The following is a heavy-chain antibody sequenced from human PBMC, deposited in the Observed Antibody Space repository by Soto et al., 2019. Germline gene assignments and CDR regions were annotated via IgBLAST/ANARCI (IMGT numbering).Heavy chain of an antibody. D-gene: IGHD6-13*01. CDR2: INAGNGNT. V-gene: IGHV1-3*01. CDR1: GYSFTSYA. J-gene: IGHJ4*02. Sequence: GASVKVSCKACGYSFTSYAVHCVRQAPGQRLEWMGWINAGNGNTKYSQKFQGRVTITRDTSASTAYMELSSLRSEDTAVYYCAREHSSSWRFDYWGQGTLVTVSS. CDR3: AREHSSSWRFDY.